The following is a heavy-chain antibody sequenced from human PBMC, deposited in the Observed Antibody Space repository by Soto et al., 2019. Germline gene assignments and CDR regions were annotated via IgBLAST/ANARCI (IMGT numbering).Heavy chain of an antibody. Sequence: QVQLVESGGGLVKPGGSLRLSCAASGFTFSDYYMSWIRQAPGKGLEWVSNIRSSSSYTNYADSVKGRFTISRDNAKNSLYLQMNSLRAEDTAVYYCARVLEELPTLDYWGQGTLVTVSS. V-gene: IGHV3-11*05. CDR3: ARVLEELPTLDY. D-gene: IGHD1-26*01. CDR2: IRSSSSYT. CDR1: GFTFSDYY. J-gene: IGHJ4*02.